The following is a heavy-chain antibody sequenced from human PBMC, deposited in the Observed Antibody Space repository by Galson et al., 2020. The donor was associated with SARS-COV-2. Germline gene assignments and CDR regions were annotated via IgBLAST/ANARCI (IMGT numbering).Heavy chain of an antibody. J-gene: IGHJ6*02. CDR1: GFTFSAYT. CDR2: ISSSATYI. V-gene: IGHV3-21*01. Sequence: GGSLRLSCAASGFTFSAYTINWVRQAPGKGLEWVSSISSSATYIYYANSLKGRFTISRDNTKNSVYLQMNSLRAEDTAVYYCARDASWAMFAMDVWGQGTTVSVFS. D-gene: IGHD3-10*02. CDR3: ARDASWAMFAMDV.